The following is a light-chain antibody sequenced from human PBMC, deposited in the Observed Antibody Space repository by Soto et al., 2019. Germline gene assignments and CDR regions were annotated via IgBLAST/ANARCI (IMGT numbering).Light chain of an antibody. Sequence: DIQMTQSPSSVSASVGDRVTITCRASQGISNCLAWYQQQPGKAPKLLIYAASSLQSGVPSRFSGGGSGTHFTLIISSLQAEDFATYYCQQTNTFLPLTFGGGTKVEIK. J-gene: IGKJ4*01. CDR1: QGISNC. CDR3: QQTNTFLPLT. V-gene: IGKV1-12*01. CDR2: AAS.